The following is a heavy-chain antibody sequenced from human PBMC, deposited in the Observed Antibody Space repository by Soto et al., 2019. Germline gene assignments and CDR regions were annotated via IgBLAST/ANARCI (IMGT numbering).Heavy chain of an antibody. CDR3: ARDALRHVVVTATPGWFDP. J-gene: IGHJ5*02. Sequence: QVQLVQSGAEVKKPGSSVKVSCKASGGTFSSYAIRWVRQAPGQGLEWMGGIIPIFGTANYAQKFQGRVTITADESTSTAYIELSNLRYEDTAVYYCARDALRHVVVTATPGWFDPWGQGTLVTVSS. V-gene: IGHV1-69*12. CDR2: IIPIFGTA. CDR1: GGTFSSYA. D-gene: IGHD2-21*02.